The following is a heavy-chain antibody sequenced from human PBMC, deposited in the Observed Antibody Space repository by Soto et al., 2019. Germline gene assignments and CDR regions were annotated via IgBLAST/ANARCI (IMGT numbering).Heavy chain of an antibody. J-gene: IGHJ5*02. D-gene: IGHD3-22*01. CDR3: AGGGSGYYNL. CDR2: IKPDGTYT. Sequence: EVQLVESGGGLVQPGGSLRLSCAASGFTFSSSWMHWVRQSPGGGLGWVSRIKPDGTYTTYADSVKGRFTISRDNAKNTLSLQMNSLTAEDTAVYYCAGGGSGYYNLWGQGTLVTVSS. CDR1: GFTFSSSW. V-gene: IGHV3-74*01.